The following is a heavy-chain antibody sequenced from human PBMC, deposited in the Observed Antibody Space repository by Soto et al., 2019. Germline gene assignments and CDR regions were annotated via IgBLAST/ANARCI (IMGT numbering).Heavy chain of an antibody. V-gene: IGHV3-23*01. D-gene: IGHD3-16*01. CDR1: GFTFGNYA. CDR2: ILTTGST. Sequence: GGSLRLSCAASGFTFGNYAMAWVRQAPGKGLEWVAEILTTGSTYYADSVKGRITIARDDSQNTVFLQMNSLRAEDSAVYYCAKDRLSDHAWTFDYWGQGILVTVSS. CDR3: AKDRLSDHAWTFDY. J-gene: IGHJ4*02.